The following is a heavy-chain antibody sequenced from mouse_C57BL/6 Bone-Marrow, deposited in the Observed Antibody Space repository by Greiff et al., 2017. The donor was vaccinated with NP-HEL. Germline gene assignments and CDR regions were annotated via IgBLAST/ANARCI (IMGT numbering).Heavy chain of an antibody. D-gene: IGHD1-1*01. CDR1: GFTFSDYG. V-gene: IGHV5-17*01. CDR3: AKGGPITTVVGFDY. J-gene: IGHJ2*01. Sequence: EVNLVESGGGLVKPGGSLKLSCAASGFTFSDYGMHWVRQAPEKGLEWVAYISSGSSTIYYADTVKGRFTISRDNAKNTLFLQMTSLRSEDTAMYYCAKGGPITTVVGFDYWGQGTTLTVSS. CDR2: ISSGSSTI.